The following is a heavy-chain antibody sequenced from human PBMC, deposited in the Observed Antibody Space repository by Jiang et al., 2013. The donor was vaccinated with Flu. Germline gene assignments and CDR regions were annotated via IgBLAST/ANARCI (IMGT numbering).Heavy chain of an antibody. Sequence: VQLVESGGGLVQPGGSLKLSCAASGFTFSGSAMHWVRQASGKGLEWVGRIRSKANSYATAYAASVKGRFTISRDDSKNTAYLQMNSLKTEDTAVYYCTRGGSGSYYNKEFDYWGQGTLVTVSS. J-gene: IGHJ4*02. D-gene: IGHD3-10*01. CDR2: IRSKANSYAT. CDR1: GFTFSGSA. CDR3: TRGGSGSYYNKEFDY. V-gene: IGHV3-73*01.